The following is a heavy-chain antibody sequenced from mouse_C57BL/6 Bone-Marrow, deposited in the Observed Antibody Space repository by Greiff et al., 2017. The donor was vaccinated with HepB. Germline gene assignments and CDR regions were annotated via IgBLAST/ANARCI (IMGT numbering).Heavy chain of an antibody. J-gene: IGHJ4*01. CDR1: GYTFTSYW. D-gene: IGHD2-4*01. CDR2: IDPSDSYT. CDR3: ARKQVYDYLDD. V-gene: IGHV1-69*01. Sequence: QVQLQQPGAELVMPGASVKLSCKASGYTFTSYWMHWVKQRPGQGLEWIGEIDPSDSYTNYNQKFKGKSTLTVDKSSSTAYMQLSSLTSEDSAVYYWARKQVYDYLDDWGQGTSGTVSS.